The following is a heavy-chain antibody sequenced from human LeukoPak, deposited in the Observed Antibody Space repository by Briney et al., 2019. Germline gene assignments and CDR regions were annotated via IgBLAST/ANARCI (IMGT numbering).Heavy chain of an antibody. V-gene: IGHV3-30-3*01. CDR2: ISYDGSNK. CDR3: ARDLGDGYNPYYFDY. D-gene: IGHD5-24*01. J-gene: IGHJ4*02. Sequence: GGSLRLSCAASGFTFSSYAMHWVRQAPGKGLEWVAVISYDGSNKYYADSVRGRFTISRDNSKNTLYLQMNSLRAEDTAVYYCARDLGDGYNPYYFDYWGQGTLVTVSS. CDR1: GFTFSSYA.